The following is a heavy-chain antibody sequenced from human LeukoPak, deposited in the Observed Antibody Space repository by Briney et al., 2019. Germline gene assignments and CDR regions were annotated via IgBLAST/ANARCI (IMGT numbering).Heavy chain of an antibody. CDR3: ARDVGSTQQLVFDY. J-gene: IGHJ4*02. Sequence: GRSLRLSCAASGFTFSSYAMHWVRQAPGKGLEWVAVISYDGSNKYYADSVKGRFTISRDNSKNTLYLQMNSLRAEDTAVYYCARDVGSTQQLVFDYWGQGTLVTVSS. V-gene: IGHV3-30-3*01. CDR2: ISYDGSNK. CDR1: GFTFSSYA. D-gene: IGHD6-6*01.